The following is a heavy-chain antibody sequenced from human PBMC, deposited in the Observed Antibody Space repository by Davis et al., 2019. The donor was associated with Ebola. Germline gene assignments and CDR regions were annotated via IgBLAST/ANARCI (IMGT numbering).Heavy chain of an antibody. Sequence: AASVKVSCKASGYTFTSYAISWVRQAPGQGLEWMGGIIPIFGTANYAQKFQGRVTITADESTSTAYMELSSLRSEDTAVYYCARENYYCYYGMDVWGQGTTVTVSS. CDR1: GYTFTSYA. V-gene: IGHV1-69*13. CDR3: ARENYYCYYGMDV. J-gene: IGHJ6*02. CDR2: IIPIFGTA.